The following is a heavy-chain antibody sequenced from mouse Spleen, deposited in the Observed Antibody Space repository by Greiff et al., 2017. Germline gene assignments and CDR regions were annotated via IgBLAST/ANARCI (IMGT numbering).Heavy chain of an antibody. CDR2: IDPETGGT. Sequence: VQLQQSGAELVRPGASVTLSCKASGYTFTDYEMHWVKQTPVHGLEWIGAIDPETGGTAYNQKFKGKAILTADKSSSTAYMELRSLTSEDSAVYYCTRGYYSNPDYWGQGTTLTVSS. D-gene: IGHD2-5*01. CDR3: TRGYYSNPDY. CDR1: GYTFTDYE. J-gene: IGHJ2*01. V-gene: IGHV1-15*01.